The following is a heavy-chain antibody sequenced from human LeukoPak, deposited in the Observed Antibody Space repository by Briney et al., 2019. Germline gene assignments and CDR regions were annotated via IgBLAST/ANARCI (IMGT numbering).Heavy chain of an antibody. Sequence: GGSLRLSCAASRFTSSSYWMSWVRQAPGKGLEWVANIKQDGREKSYVDSVKGRFTISRDNAKNSLYLQMNSLRAEDTAVYYCATSQSTSGQYGNAFDIWGQGTMVTVSS. CDR1: RFTSSSYW. CDR2: IKQDGREK. D-gene: IGHD2-15*01. V-gene: IGHV3-7*01. J-gene: IGHJ3*02. CDR3: ATSQSTSGQYGNAFDI.